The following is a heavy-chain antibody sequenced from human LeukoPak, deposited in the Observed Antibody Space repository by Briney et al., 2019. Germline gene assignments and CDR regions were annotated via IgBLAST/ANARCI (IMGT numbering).Heavy chain of an antibody. CDR1: GFTFSSYG. CDR2: ISYDGSNK. V-gene: IGHV3-30*18. D-gene: IGHD4-17*01. CDR3: AKVFNRGYGDYYFDY. J-gene: IGHJ4*02. Sequence: GGSLRLSCAASGFTFSSYGMHWVRQAPGKGLEWVAVISYDGSNKYYADSVKGRFTISRDNSKNTLYLQMNSLRAEDTAVYYCAKVFNRGYGDYYFDYWGQGTLVTVSS.